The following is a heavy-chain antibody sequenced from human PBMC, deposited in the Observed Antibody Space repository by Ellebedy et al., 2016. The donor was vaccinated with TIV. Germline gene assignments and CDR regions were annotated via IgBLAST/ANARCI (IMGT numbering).Heavy chain of an antibody. D-gene: IGHD3-10*01. Sequence: GESLKISXAASGFTFSSYGMHWVRQAPGKGLEWVAVISYDGSNKYYADSVKGRFTISRDNSKNTLYLQMNSLRAEDTAVYYCANNYGSGSPYAFDIWGQGTMVTVSS. CDR3: ANNYGSGSPYAFDI. CDR2: ISYDGSNK. V-gene: IGHV3-30*18. CDR1: GFTFSSYG. J-gene: IGHJ3*02.